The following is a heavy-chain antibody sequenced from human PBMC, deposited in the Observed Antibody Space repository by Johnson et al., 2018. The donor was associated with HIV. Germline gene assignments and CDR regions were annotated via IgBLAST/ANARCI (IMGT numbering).Heavy chain of an antibody. CDR2: INWNGGST. V-gene: IGHV3-20*04. D-gene: IGHD6-13*01. CDR1: GFTFDDHG. Sequence: VQLVESGGGVVRPGGSLRLSCAASGFTFDDHGMSWVRQAPGKGLEWVSGINWNGGSTGYADSVKGRFTISRDTSKNTLYLQMNGLRVEDTAVYYCAKCIWGSSLIDAFDVWGQGTMVTVSS. CDR3: AKCIWGSSLIDAFDV. J-gene: IGHJ3*01.